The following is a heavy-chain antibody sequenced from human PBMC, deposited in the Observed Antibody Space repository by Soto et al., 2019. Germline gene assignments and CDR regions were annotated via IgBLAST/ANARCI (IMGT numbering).Heavy chain of an antibody. CDR1: GFTFSSYE. Sequence: PRGSLRLSCAASGFTFSSYEMNWVRQGPGKGLEWVSYIISSGSTIYYADAVKGRFTISRDNAKNSLYLQLNSLRAEDTAVYYCARLYCSGGSCHYYYYYGMDVWGQGTTVTVSS. J-gene: IGHJ6*02. CDR3: ARLYCSGGSCHYYYYYGMDV. V-gene: IGHV3-48*03. D-gene: IGHD2-15*01. CDR2: IISSGSTI.